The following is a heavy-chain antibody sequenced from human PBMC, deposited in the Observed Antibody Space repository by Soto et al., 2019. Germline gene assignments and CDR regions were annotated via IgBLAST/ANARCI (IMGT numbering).Heavy chain of an antibody. CDR2: MNPNSGNT. J-gene: IGHJ4*02. CDR3: VRVVGAIAY. D-gene: IGHD4-17*01. Sequence: QVQLVQSGAEVKKPGASVKVSCKASGYTFTSYDINWVRQATGQGLEWMGWMNPNSGNTGSAQKFQGRVTMTRDTFTRTAYMELSRLTSEDTAMYYCVRVVGAIAYWGQGTLVTVSS. V-gene: IGHV1-8*01. CDR1: GYTFTSYD.